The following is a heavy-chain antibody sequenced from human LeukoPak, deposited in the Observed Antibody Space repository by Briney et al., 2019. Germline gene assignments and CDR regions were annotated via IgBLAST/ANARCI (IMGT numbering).Heavy chain of an antibody. CDR1: VGTLSRYA. CDR2: IIPILGIA. Sequence: VASVKVSRKASVGTLSRYAISWVRQAPGHGLEWMGGIIPILGIANYAQKLQGRVTIAADKSTSTAYMALSSPRSEDTAVYYCARSEQETKSGPGIAVAGTSEYFQHWGQGTLVTVSS. CDR3: ARSEQETKSGPGIAVAGTSEYFQH. V-gene: IGHV1-69*10. D-gene: IGHD6-19*01. J-gene: IGHJ1*01.